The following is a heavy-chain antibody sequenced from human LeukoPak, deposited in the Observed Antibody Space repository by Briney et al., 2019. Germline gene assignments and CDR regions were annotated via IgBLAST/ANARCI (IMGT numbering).Heavy chain of an antibody. J-gene: IGHJ3*02. CDR2: IYTSGST. CDR1: GGSISSYY. Sequence: SETLSLTCTVSGGSISSYYWSWIRQPAGKGLEWIGRIYTSGSTNYNPSLKSRVTMSVDTSKNQFSLKLSSVTAADTAVYYCARTRSYYDSSGYSSAFDIWGQGTMVNVSS. D-gene: IGHD3-22*01. CDR3: ARTRSYYDSSGYSSAFDI. V-gene: IGHV4-4*07.